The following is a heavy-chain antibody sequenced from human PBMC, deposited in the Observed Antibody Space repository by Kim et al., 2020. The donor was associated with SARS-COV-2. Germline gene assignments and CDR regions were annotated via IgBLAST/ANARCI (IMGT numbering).Heavy chain of an antibody. CDR1: GFTFSSYI. V-gene: IGHV3-48*02. CDR3: ARDTRWDYYDSSGYYYFDY. D-gene: IGHD3-22*01. Sequence: GGSLRLSCAASGFTFSSYIMNWVRQAPGKGLEWVSYISSSSSTIYYADSVKGRFTISRDNAKNSLYLQMNSLRDEDTAVYYCARDTRWDYYDSSGYYYFDYWGQGTLVTVSS. J-gene: IGHJ4*02. CDR2: ISSSSSTI.